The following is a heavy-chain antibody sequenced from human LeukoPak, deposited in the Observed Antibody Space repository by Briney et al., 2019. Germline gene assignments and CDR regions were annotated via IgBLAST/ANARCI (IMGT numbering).Heavy chain of an antibody. CDR3: ARHLYYYDSSGYRDAFDI. CDR1: GGSFSDYY. J-gene: IGHJ3*02. V-gene: IGHV4-34*01. CDR2: INHSGRT. D-gene: IGHD3-22*01. Sequence: SETLSLTCAVYGGSFSDYYWSWIRQPPGKGLEWIGEINHSGRTTYNPSLKSRVTISVDTSKNLFSLKLSSVTAADTAVYYCARHLYYYDSSGYRDAFDIWGQGTMVTVSS.